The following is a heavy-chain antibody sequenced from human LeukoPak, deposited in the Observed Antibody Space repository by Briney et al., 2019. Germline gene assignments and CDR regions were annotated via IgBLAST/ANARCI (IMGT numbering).Heavy chain of an antibody. J-gene: IGHJ2*01. D-gene: IGHD3-10*01. V-gene: IGHV1-69*13. Sequence: SVKVSCKASGGTFSSYAISWVRQAPGQGLEWMGGIIPIFGTANYAQKFQGRVTITADESTSTAYMELSSLRSDDTAVYYCARDAGTGNNWYFDLWGRGTLVTVSS. CDR1: GGTFSSYA. CDR2: IIPIFGTA. CDR3: ARDAGTGNNWYFDL.